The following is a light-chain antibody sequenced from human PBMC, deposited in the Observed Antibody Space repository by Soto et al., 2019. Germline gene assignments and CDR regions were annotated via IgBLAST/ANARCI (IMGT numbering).Light chain of an antibody. V-gene: IGKV3-15*01. J-gene: IGKJ5*01. CDR3: QQYNNWPPT. CDR1: QSVSSD. CDR2: GAS. Sequence: EIVLTQSPPTLSLSPGEGATLSCRASQSVSSDLAWYQQKPGQAPRLLIYGASTRAIGIPARFSGSGSGTEFTLTISSLQSEDFAVYYCQQYNNWPPTFGQGTRLEIK.